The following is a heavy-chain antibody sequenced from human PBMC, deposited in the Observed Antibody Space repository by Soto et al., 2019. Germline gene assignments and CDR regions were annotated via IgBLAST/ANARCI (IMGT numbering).Heavy chain of an antibody. CDR1: GFTFSIYD. V-gene: IGHV3-13*01. D-gene: IGHD3-22*01. Sequence: GGSLRLSCAASGFTFSIYDMHWFRQATGKGLEWVSAIGTAGDTYYPGSVKGRFTISRENAKNSLYLQMNSLRAEDTAVYYCAKSHYDSSGYGAFDIWGQGTMVTVSS. CDR2: IGTAGDT. J-gene: IGHJ3*02. CDR3: AKSHYDSSGYGAFDI.